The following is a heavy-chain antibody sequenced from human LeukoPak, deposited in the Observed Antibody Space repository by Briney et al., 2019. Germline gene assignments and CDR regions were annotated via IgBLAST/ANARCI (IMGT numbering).Heavy chain of an antibody. CDR2: INHSGST. Sequence: SETLSLTCAVYGGSFSGYYWSWIRQPPGKGLEWIGEINHSGSTNYNPSLKSRVTISVDTSKNQFSLKLSSVTAADTAVYYCAREGGGWSIFDYWGQGTLVTVSS. CDR1: GGSFSGYY. J-gene: IGHJ4*02. CDR3: AREGGGWSIFDY. D-gene: IGHD6-19*01. V-gene: IGHV4-34*01.